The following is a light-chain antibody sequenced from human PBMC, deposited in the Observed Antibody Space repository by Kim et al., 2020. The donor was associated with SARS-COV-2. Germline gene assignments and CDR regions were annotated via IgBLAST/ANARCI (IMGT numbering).Light chain of an antibody. CDR3: QQYNNCLRALT. CDR2: GAS. V-gene: IGKV3-15*01. CDR1: QSVSSN. Sequence: EIVMTQSPATLSVSPGERATLSCRASQSVSSNLAWYQQKPGQAPRLLIYGASTRATGIPARFSGSGSGTEFTLTISSLQSEDFAVYYCQQYNNCLRALTFGGGTKVDIK. J-gene: IGKJ4*01.